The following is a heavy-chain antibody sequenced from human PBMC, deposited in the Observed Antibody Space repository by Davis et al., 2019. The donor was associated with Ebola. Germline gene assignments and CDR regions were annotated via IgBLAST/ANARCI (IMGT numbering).Heavy chain of an antibody. D-gene: IGHD3-10*01. CDR2: ISAYNGNT. CDR3: ARGVTMVRGPAGNWFDP. J-gene: IGHJ5*02. Sequence: ASVKVSCKASGYTFTSYGISWVRQAPGQGLEWMGWISAYNGNTNYAQKLQGRVTMTTDTFTSTAYMELRSLRSDDTAVYYCARGVTMVRGPAGNWFDPWGQGTLVTVSS. CDR1: GYTFTSYG. V-gene: IGHV1-18*01.